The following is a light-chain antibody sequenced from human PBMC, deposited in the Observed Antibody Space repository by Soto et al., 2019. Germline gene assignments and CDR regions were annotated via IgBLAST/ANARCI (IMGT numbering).Light chain of an antibody. CDR3: QQYNNWPPVT. CDR1: QSVSSSY. Sequence: ENVFTQSPGTLSLSPGARATLSCRASQSVSSSYLAWYQQQPRQAHRLIIYGASSRATGIPDRFSGSGSGTDFTLTISRLETEDFAAYYCQQYNNWPPVTFGQGTKVDIK. J-gene: IGKJ1*01. V-gene: IGKV3-20*01. CDR2: GAS.